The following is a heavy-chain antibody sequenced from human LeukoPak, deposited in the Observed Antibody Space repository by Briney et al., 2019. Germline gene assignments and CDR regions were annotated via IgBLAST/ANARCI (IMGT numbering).Heavy chain of an antibody. CDR1: GGSISSCY. CDR3: ARHEGQWLVTQPWYFDY. CDR2: IYYSGST. Sequence: PSETLSLTCTVSGGSISSCYWSWIRQPPGKGLEWIGYIYYSGSTNYNPSLKSRVTISVDTSKNQFSLKLSSVTAADTAVYYCARHEGQWLVTQPWYFDYWGQGTLVTVSS. V-gene: IGHV4-59*08. D-gene: IGHD6-19*01. J-gene: IGHJ4*02.